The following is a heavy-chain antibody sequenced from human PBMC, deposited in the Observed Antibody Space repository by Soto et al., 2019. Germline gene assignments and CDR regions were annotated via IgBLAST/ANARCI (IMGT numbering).Heavy chain of an antibody. D-gene: IGHD2-2*03. CDR3: ARASYLDPAFDI. J-gene: IGHJ3*02. CDR1: GYTFTSYD. Sequence: QVQLVQSGAEVKRPGASVKVSCKASGYTFTSYDFNWVRQAPGQGHERRGWVNPNSGNTDYAQKFQGKVTMTRNTSRRTAYMERSSLRSEDTAVYYCARASYLDPAFDIWGQGTMVTVSS. V-gene: IGHV1-8*02. CDR2: VNPNSGNT.